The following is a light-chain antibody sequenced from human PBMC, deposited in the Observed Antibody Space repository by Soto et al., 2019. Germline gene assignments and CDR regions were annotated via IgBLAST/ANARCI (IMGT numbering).Light chain of an antibody. J-gene: IGLJ1*01. CDR1: SSNIGINA. V-gene: IGLV1-44*01. CDR2: DNN. CDR3: ASWDDSLNGLL. Sequence: QSVLTQPPSASGTPGQRVTISCSGSSSNIGINAVNWYQQLPGTAPKLLMYDNNQRPSGVPDRVSGSKSGTSASLAISGLQSDDEADYYGASWDDSLNGLLFGTGTKLTVL.